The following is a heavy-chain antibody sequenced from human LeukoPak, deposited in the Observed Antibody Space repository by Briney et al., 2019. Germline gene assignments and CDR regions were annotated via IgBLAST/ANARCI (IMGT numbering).Heavy chain of an antibody. D-gene: IGHD3-22*01. Sequence: GGSLRLSCAASGFTFSSYAMHWVRQAPGKGLEYVSAISSNGGSTYYTNSVKGRFTISRDNSKNTLYLQMGSLRAEDKAVYYCATGGYYDSSGFDYWGQGTLATVSS. V-gene: IGHV3-64*01. CDR3: ATGGYYDSSGFDY. J-gene: IGHJ4*02. CDR2: ISSNGGST. CDR1: GFTFSSYA.